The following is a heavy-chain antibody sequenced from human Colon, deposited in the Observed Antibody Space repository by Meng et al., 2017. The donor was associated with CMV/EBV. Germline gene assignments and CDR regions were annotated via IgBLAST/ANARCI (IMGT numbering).Heavy chain of an antibody. J-gene: IGHJ4*02. V-gene: IGHV1-45*03. CDR3: ASVEEQLAHFDY. CDR2: ITPFNGNT. Sequence: QMPLVQSGAEVKKTGSSVMVCCKASGFTFRHRYVHWVRQAPRQALEWMGWITPFNGNTNYEHKLQDRVTITSDMSMTTAYMELSRLRSDDRSNYFCASVEEQLAHFDYWGQGTLVTVSS. D-gene: IGHD6-13*01. CDR1: GFTFRHRY.